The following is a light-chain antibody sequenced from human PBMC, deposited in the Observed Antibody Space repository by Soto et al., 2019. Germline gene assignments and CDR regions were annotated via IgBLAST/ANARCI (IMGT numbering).Light chain of an antibody. J-gene: IGLJ2*01. CDR1: KLGDKY. Sequence: SYELTQPPSVSVSPGQTASITCSGDKLGDKYAFWYQQKPGQSPVLVIYQDTKRPSGIPERFSGSNSGNTATLTISGTQTMDEADYYCQVWDSSTAVFGGGTKVTVL. CDR2: QDT. V-gene: IGLV3-1*01. CDR3: QVWDSSTAV.